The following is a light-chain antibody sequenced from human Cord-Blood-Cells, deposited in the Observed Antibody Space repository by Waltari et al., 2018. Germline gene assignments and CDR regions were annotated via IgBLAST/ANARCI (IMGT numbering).Light chain of an antibody. J-gene: IGKJ1*01. CDR3: QQYNNWPRT. V-gene: IGKV3-15*01. CDR2: GAS. Sequence: EIVMTQSPAPLSVSPGERSTHSCRASQSVSSNLAWYQQKPGQAPRLLIYGASTRATGIPARFSGSGSGTEFTLTISSLQSEDFAVYYCQQYNNWPRTFGQGTKVEIK. CDR1: QSVSSN.